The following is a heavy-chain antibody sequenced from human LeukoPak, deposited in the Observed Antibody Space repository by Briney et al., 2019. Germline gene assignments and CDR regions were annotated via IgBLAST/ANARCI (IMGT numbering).Heavy chain of an antibody. CDR1: GFTFSSYE. V-gene: IGHV3-48*03. J-gene: IGHJ6*02. CDR3: ARQVDYYYGMDV. Sequence: GGSLRPSCAASGFTFSSYEMNWVRQAPGKGLEWVSYISSSGSTIYYADSVKGRFTISRDNAKNSLYLQMNSLRAEDTAVYYCARQVDYYYGMDVWGQGTTVTVSS. CDR2: ISSSGSTI.